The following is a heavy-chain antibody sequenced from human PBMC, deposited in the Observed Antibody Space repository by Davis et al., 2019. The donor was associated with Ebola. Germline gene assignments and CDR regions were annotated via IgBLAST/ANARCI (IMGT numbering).Heavy chain of an antibody. CDR1: GFTFSDYY. CDR3: AKDRSWAAAGSFDY. J-gene: IGHJ4*02. CDR2: ISYDGFHE. Sequence: GGSLRLSCAASGFTFSDYYMSWVRQAPGKGLESLAVISYDGFHEFYGDSVKGRFTVSRDNSKNTLYLQMNNLRAEDTAVYYCAKDRSWAAAGSFDYWGQGTLVTVSS. D-gene: IGHD6-13*01. V-gene: IGHV3-30*18.